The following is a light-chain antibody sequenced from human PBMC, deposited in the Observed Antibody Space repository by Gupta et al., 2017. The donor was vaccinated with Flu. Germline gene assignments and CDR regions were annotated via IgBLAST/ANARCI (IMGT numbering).Light chain of an antibody. J-gene: IGLJ2*01. Sequence: QSALTQPASVSGSPGQSITISCTGTSSDVGSYNLVSWYQQHPGKAPKLMIYEGSKRPSGVSNRGSGSKSGNTASLTISGLQAEDEADYYCCSYAGSSTLVFGGGTKLTVL. V-gene: IGLV2-23*01. CDR3: CSYAGSSTLV. CDR2: EGS. CDR1: SSDVGSYNL.